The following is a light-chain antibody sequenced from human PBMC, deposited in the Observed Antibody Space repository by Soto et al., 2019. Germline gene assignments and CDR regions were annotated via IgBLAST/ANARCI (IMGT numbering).Light chain of an antibody. J-gene: IGKJ1*01. Sequence: VICMTQSPSFRSASTGDRVTITCRISQDISSYLAWYQQKPGKAPDLLIYAASTLQSGVPSRFRGSGSGTEFTLTISYVESEDFATYYCQQYYNCPWTYGQGTKVDI. CDR2: AAS. V-gene: IGKV1D-8*01. CDR1: QDISSY. CDR3: QQYYNCPWT.